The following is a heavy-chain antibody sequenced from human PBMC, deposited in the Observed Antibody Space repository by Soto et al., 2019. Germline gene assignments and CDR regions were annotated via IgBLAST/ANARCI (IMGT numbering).Heavy chain of an antibody. Sequence: SETLSLTCAVYGGSLSVYYWRWIRHPPGKGLEWIGDINHSGSTNYNPSLKSRVTMLLDTSKTQFSLKLSSVTAADTAIFYCARLNYYGSAKPYDYWGQGILVTVSS. CDR2: INHSGST. CDR3: ARLNYYGSAKPYDY. CDR1: GGSLSVYY. J-gene: IGHJ4*02. V-gene: IGHV4-34*01. D-gene: IGHD3-10*01.